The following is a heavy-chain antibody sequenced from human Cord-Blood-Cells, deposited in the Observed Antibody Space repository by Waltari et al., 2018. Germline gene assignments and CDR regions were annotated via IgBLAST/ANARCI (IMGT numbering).Heavy chain of an antibody. V-gene: IGHV4-30-4*08. J-gene: IGHJ2*01. CDR2: IYYSGST. Sequence: QVQLQESGPGLVKPSQTLSLTCPVSGGSISSGDYYWSWIRQPPGKGLEWIGYIYYSGSTYYNPSLKSRVTISVDTSKNQFSLKLSSVTAADTAVYYCARGYYDSSGYYYWYFDLWGRGTLVTVSS. CDR3: ARGYYDSSGYYYWYFDL. D-gene: IGHD3-22*01. CDR1: GGSISSGDYY.